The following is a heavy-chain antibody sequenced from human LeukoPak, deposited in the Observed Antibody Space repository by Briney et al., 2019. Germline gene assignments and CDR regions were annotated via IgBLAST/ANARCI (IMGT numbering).Heavy chain of an antibody. V-gene: IGHV3-30*04. CDR2: ISYDGSNK. D-gene: IGHD6-19*01. Sequence: GSLRLSCAASGFTFSSYAMHWVRQAPGRGLEWVAVISYDGSNKYYADSVKGRFTISRDNSKNTLYLQMNSLRAEDTAVYYCARIAVAGTLSSGPGFDYWGQGTLVTVSS. J-gene: IGHJ4*02. CDR3: ARIAVAGTLSSGPGFDY. CDR1: GFTFSSYA.